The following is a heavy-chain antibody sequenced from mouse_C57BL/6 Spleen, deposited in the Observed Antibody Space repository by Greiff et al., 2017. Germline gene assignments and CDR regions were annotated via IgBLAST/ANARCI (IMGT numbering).Heavy chain of an antibody. Sequence: VQVVESGPGLVQPSQSLSITCTVSGFSLTSYGVHWVRQSPGKGLEWLGVIWRGGSTDYNAAFMSRLSITKDNSKSQVFFKMNSLQADDTAIYYCAKNGDGWYFDVWGTGTTVTVSS. CDR3: AKNGDGWYFDV. D-gene: IGHD1-1*01. J-gene: IGHJ1*03. CDR2: IWRGGST. V-gene: IGHV2-5*01. CDR1: GFSLTSYG.